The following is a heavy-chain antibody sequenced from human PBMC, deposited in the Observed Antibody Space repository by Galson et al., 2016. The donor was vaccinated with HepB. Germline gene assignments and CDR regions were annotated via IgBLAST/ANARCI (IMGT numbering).Heavy chain of an antibody. D-gene: IGHD3-10*01. Sequence: SVKVSCKASGGTFSNFAISWLRQAPGQGLEXMGGXXPLFGATNYAQKFQGRVTITADKSTTTVSMDLSSLRSEDTAVYYGARGGSITMDRGVMPAWFDPCGQGTLVTVSS. CDR2: XXPLFGAT. CDR3: ARGGSITMDRGVMPAWFDP. J-gene: IGHJ5*02. CDR1: GGTFSNFA. V-gene: IGHV1-69*06.